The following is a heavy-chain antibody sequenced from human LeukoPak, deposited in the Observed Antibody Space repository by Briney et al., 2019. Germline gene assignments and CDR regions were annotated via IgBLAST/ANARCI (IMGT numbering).Heavy chain of an antibody. D-gene: IGHD3-22*01. CDR2: IIPIFGTA. J-gene: IGHJ4*02. CDR3: ARSSRNYDSSGLAFW. CDR1: GGTFSSYA. V-gene: IGHV1-69*05. Sequence: EASVKVSCKASGGTFSSYAISWVRQAPGQGLEWMGGIIPIFGTANYAQKFQGRVTITTDESTSTAYMELSSLRSEDTAVYYCARSSRNYDSSGLAFWGGQGTLVTVSS.